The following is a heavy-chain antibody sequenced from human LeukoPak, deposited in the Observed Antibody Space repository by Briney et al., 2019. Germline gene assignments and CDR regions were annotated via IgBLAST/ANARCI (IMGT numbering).Heavy chain of an antibody. CDR1: GFTFSSYS. CDR3: ARDRRGLLLITAFDI. V-gene: IGHV3-21*01. D-gene: IGHD2-2*01. CDR2: ISSSSSYI. J-gene: IGHJ3*02. Sequence: GGSLRLSCAASGFTFSSYSMNWVRQAPGKGLEWVSSISSSSSYIYYADSVKGRFTISRDNAKNSLYLQMNSLRAEDTAVYYCARDRRGLLLITAFDIWGQGTMVTVSS.